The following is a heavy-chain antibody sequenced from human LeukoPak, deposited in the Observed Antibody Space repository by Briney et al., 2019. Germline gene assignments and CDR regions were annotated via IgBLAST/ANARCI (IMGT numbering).Heavy chain of an antibody. D-gene: IGHD3-10*01. J-gene: IGHJ6*04. V-gene: IGHV5-51*01. CDR2: IYPGASDI. CDR1: GYSFSTYW. Sequence: GESLKISCQASGYSFSTYWVAWIRQAPGRGLGWLGVIYPGASDIKYSPSLEGHVTMSADKSITTAYLQWGSLRASDSAIYYCARAGSGSSSYGLDVWGKGTPVTVSS. CDR3: ARAGSGSSSYGLDV.